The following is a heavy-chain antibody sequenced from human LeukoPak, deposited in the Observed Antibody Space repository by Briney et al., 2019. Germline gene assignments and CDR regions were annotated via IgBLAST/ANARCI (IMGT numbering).Heavy chain of an antibody. CDR2: ISYDGSNK. CDR3: ASLQRSMIVG. Sequence: GGSLRLSCAASGFTFRNYVIHWVREAPGKGLEWVAVISYDGSNKYYADSVKGRFTISRDNSKNTLYPQMNSLRAEDTAVYYCASLQRSMIVGWGQGTLVTVSS. CDR1: GFTFRNYV. D-gene: IGHD3-22*01. V-gene: IGHV3-30*03. J-gene: IGHJ4*02.